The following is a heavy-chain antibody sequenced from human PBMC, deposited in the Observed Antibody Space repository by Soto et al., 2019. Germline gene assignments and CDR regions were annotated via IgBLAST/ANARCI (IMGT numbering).Heavy chain of an antibody. CDR3: EREMVADTAGYYGKDV. CDR1: GGSISSGNYY. Sequence: PSETLSLTCIVSGGSISSGNYYWSWIRQHPGKGLEWIGYINYSGSTHYSPPLKSRVTISVDTSKNQLSLNLTSVTAADTAVYYCEREMVADTAGYYGKDVWGQGTTVTVSS. V-gene: IGHV4-31*03. J-gene: IGHJ6*02. D-gene: IGHD6-19*01. CDR2: INYSGST.